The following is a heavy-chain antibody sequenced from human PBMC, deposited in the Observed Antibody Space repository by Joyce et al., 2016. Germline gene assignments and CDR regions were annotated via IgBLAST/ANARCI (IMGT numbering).Heavy chain of an antibody. CDR1: VDSFSGPSYY. V-gene: IGHV4-61*01. CDR2: IYNSETT. Sequence: HLQESGPGLVKPSETLSLTCPISVDSFSGPSYYWSWIRQSPGKGLEWLGFIYNSETTHYNPSLGGRLSISVGAAKKQFSLRLTSVTSADTAVYYCATSLPSRVGGFQFFGMDVWGQGTTVIVS. D-gene: IGHD3-10*01. J-gene: IGHJ6*02. CDR3: ATSLPSRVGGFQFFGMDV.